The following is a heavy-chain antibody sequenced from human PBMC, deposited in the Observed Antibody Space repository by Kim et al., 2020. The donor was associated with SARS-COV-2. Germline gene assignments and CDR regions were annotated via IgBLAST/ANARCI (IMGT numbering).Heavy chain of an antibody. CDR2: IYHSGST. D-gene: IGHD3-16*02. CDR1: GYSISSGYY. V-gene: IGHV4-38-2*02. J-gene: IGHJ4*02. Sequence: SETLSLTCTVSGYSISSGYYWGWIRQPPGKGLEWIGSIYHSGSTYYNPSLKSRVTISVDTSKNQFSLKLSSVTAADTAVYYCARDMRLVKGIFGYWGQGTLVTVSS. CDR3: ARDMRLVKGIFGY.